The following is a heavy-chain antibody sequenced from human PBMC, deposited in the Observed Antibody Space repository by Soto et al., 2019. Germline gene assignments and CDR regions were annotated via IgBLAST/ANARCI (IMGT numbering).Heavy chain of an antibody. CDR1: GASMGSGDYY. V-gene: IGHV4-30-4*01. CDR3: SRGSTYYGFLT. Sequence: QVQLQESGPGLVKPSQTLSLTCTVSGASMGSGDYYWTWIRQPPGKGLEWLGYIYYIWTTFYNPSLESRVNISIDTSKNHFSLRLTSVTAADTAVYYCSRGSTYYGFLTWGQGTLVTVSS. J-gene: IGHJ5*02. CDR2: IYYIWTT. D-gene: IGHD3-10*01.